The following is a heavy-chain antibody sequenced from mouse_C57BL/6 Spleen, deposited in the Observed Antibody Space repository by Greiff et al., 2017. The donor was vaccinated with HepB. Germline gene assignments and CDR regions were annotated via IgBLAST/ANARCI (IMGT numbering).Heavy chain of an antibody. Sequence: VQLKESGPELVKPGASVKISCKASGYSFTDYNMNWVKQSNGKSLEWIGVINPNYGTTSYNQKFTGKATLTVDQSSSTAYMQRNSLTSEDSAVYYCASLRQLRLQVFAYWGKGTLVTVSA. D-gene: IGHD3-2*02. J-gene: IGHJ3*01. CDR2: INPNYGTT. CDR3: ASLRQLRLQVFAY. V-gene: IGHV1-39*01. CDR1: GYSFTDYN.